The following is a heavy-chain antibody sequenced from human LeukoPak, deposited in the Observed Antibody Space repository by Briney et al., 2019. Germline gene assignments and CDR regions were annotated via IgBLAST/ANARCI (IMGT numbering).Heavy chain of an antibody. V-gene: IGHV3-66*01. D-gene: IGHD2-2*03. CDR3: ARETSVGYCSSTSSYFDY. CDR1: GFTVSSNY. CDR2: IYTCGST. Sequence: GGSLRLSCAASGFTVSSNYMSWVRQAPGKGLEWVSVIYTCGSTYYADSVKGRFTISRDNSKNTLYLQMNSLRAEDTAVYYCARETSVGYCSSTSSYFDYWGQGTMVTVSS. J-gene: IGHJ4*02.